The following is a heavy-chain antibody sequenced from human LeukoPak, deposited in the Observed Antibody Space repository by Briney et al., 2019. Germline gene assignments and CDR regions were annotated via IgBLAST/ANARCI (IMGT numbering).Heavy chain of an antibody. D-gene: IGHD3-10*01. CDR2: IYYSGST. Sequence: SETLSLTCTVSGGSISSGDYYWSWIRQPPGKGLEWIGYIYYSGSTYYNPSLKSRVTISVDTSKNQFSLKLSSVTAADTAVYYCARDGETGEGFDPWGQGTLVTVSS. CDR3: ARDGETGEGFDP. CDR1: GGSISSGDYY. J-gene: IGHJ5*02. V-gene: IGHV4-30-4*08.